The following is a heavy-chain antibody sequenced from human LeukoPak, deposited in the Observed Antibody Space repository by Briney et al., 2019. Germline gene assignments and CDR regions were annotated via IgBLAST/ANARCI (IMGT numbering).Heavy chain of an antibody. Sequence: PGGSLRLSCAASGFTFDDYAMHWVRQAPGKGREWVSGISWNSGSIGYADSVKGRFTISRDNAKNSLYLQMNSLRAEDTALYYCAKDRGLYFRYYYYMDVWGKGTTVTVSS. J-gene: IGHJ6*03. V-gene: IGHV3-9*01. CDR1: GFTFDDYA. CDR2: ISWNSGSI. D-gene: IGHD3-9*01. CDR3: AKDRGLYFRYYYYMDV.